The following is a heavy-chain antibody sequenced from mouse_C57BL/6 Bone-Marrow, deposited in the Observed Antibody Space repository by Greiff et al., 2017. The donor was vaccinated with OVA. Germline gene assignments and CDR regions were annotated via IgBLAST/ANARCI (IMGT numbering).Heavy chain of an antibody. Sequence: LQESGAELVRPGASVTLSCKASGYTFTDYEMHWVKQTPVHGLEWIGAIDPETGGTAYNQKFKGKAILTADKSSSTAYMELRSLTSEDSAVYYCTRGYSNYYAMDYWGQGNSVTVSS. CDR1: GYTFTDYE. CDR2: IDPETGGT. D-gene: IGHD2-5*01. V-gene: IGHV1-15*01. J-gene: IGHJ4*01. CDR3: TRGYSNYYAMDY.